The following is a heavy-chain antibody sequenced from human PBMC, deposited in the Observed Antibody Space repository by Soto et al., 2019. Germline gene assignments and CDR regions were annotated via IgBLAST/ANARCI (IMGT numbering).Heavy chain of an antibody. V-gene: IGHV4-34*01. CDR3: ARGVWDIVVVVAATPPTYYFDY. CDR2: INHSGST. D-gene: IGHD2-15*01. Sequence: SETLCLTCAVYGGSFSGYYWSWIRRPPGKGLEWIGEINHSGSTNYNPSLKSRVTISVDTSKNQFSLKLSSVTAADTAVYYCARGVWDIVVVVAATPPTYYFDYWGQGTLLTVSS. J-gene: IGHJ4*02. CDR1: GGSFSGYY.